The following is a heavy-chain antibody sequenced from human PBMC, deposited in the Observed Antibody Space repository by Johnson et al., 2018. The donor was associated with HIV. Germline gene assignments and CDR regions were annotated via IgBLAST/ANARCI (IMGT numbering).Heavy chain of an antibody. Sequence: VQLVESGGGVVRPGGSLRLSCAASGFTVNDYGMSWVRQGPGKGLEWVAEINWNGGRTGCGDSVMGRFTISRDNAKNSLYLQMDSLRADDSAVYYCARDGVYSSPHDAFDIWGQGTMVTVSS. D-gene: IGHD6-13*01. V-gene: IGHV3-20*04. J-gene: IGHJ3*02. CDR1: GFTVNDYG. CDR3: ARDGVYSSPHDAFDI. CDR2: INWNGGRT.